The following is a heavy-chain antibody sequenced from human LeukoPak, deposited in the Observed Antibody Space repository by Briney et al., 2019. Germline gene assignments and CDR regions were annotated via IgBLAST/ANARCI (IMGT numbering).Heavy chain of an antibody. CDR3: GGDSYGDYTVPLNY. CDR1: GGSISRYY. Sequence: SETLSLTCTVSGGSISRYYWSWIRQPPEKGLEWIGYIHYTGTTNYSPSLKSRVTMSVDTSKNQFSLKLSSVTPADTAVYYCGGDSYGDYTVPLNYWGQGTLVTVSS. V-gene: IGHV4-59*01. J-gene: IGHJ4*02. D-gene: IGHD4-17*01. CDR2: IHYTGTT.